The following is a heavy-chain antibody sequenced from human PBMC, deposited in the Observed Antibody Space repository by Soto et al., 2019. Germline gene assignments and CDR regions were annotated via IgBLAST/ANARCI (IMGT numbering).Heavy chain of an antibody. CDR1: GGTFSSYA. D-gene: IGHD2-2*01. Sequence: SVKVSCKASGGTFSSYAISWVRQAPGQGLEWMGGIIPIFGTVNYAQKFQGRVTITADESTSTAYMELSSLRSEDTAVYYCARHDCISSSCYYYYYYGMDVWGQGTTVTVS. J-gene: IGHJ6*02. CDR2: IIPIFGTV. CDR3: ARHDCISSSCYYYYYYGMDV. V-gene: IGHV1-69*13.